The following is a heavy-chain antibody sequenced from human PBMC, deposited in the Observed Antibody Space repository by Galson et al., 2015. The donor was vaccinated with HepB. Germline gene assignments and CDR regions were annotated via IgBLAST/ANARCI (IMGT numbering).Heavy chain of an antibody. CDR1: GFTFSSYS. D-gene: IGHD2-15*01. CDR3: AREGLEVEGGFDY. CDR2: VSRSSII. Sequence: SLRLSCAASGFTFSSYSMNWVRQAPGKGLEWVSYVSRSSIIYYADSVKGRFTISRDNAKNSLYLQMNSLRAEDTAVYYCAREGLEVEGGFDYWGQGTLVTVSS. J-gene: IGHJ4*02. V-gene: IGHV3-48*01.